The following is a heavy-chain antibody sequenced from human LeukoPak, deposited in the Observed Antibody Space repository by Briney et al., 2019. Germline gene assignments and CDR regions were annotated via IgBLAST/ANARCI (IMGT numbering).Heavy chain of an antibody. D-gene: IGHD3-9*01. V-gene: IGHV1-2*02. J-gene: IGHJ3*02. CDR3: ARGEWDYDILTGYYRRNAFDI. CDR1: GYTFTGYY. CDR2: INPNSGGT. Sequence: GASVRVSCKASGYTFTGYYMHWERQAPGQGLEWMGWINPNSGGTDYAQKFQGRVTMTRDTSISTAYMELSRLRSDDTAVYYCARGEWDYDILTGYYRRNAFDIWGQGTMVTVSS.